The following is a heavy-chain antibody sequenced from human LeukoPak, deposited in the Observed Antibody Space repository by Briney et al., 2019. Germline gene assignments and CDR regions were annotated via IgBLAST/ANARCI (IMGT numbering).Heavy chain of an antibody. V-gene: IGHV3-21*01. D-gene: IGHD3-22*01. CDR2: ISSSSYI. CDR3: ARDTYDSSGYYNYYYYGMDV. J-gene: IGHJ6*02. CDR1: GFTFSSYS. Sequence: GESLGLSCAASGFTFSSYSMNWVRQAPGKGLEWVSSISSSSYIYYADSVKGRFTISRDNAKNSLYLQMNSLRAEDTAVYYCARDTYDSSGYYNYYYYGMDVWGQGTTVTVSS.